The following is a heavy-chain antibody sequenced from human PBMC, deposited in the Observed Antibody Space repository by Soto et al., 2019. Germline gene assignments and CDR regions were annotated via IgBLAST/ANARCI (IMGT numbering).Heavy chain of an antibody. D-gene: IGHD3-22*01. J-gene: IGHJ3*01. Sequence: GGSLRHSCAASGFTFSTYPMSWVRQSPERGLEWVSSIGENSDDRYYPTSVEGRFTISRDNSKDTLYLQMNSLRAEDTAVYFCAKSAAIHSVVFTNHDAFNVWGQGTMVTVSS. V-gene: IGHV3-23*01. CDR1: GFTFSTYP. CDR3: AKSAAIHSVVFTNHDAFNV. CDR2: IGENSDDR.